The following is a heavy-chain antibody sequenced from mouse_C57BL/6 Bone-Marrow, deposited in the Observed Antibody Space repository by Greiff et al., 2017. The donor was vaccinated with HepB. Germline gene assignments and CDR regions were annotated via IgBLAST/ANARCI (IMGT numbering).Heavy chain of an antibody. V-gene: IGHV1-53*01. CDR3: AREGYYGSSYRWYFDV. D-gene: IGHD1-1*01. CDR2: INPSNGGT. Sequence: PGQGLEWIGNINPSNGGTNYNEKFKSKATLTVDKSSSTAYMQLSSLTSEDSAVYYCAREGYYGSSYRWYFDVWGTGTTVTVSS. J-gene: IGHJ1*03.